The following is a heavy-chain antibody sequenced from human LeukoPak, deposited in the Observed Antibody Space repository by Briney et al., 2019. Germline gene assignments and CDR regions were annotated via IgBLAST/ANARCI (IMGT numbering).Heavy chain of an antibody. Sequence: SETLSLTCAVYGGSFSGYYWSWIRQPPGKGLEWIGEINHSGSTNYNPSLKSRVTISVDTSKNQFSLKLSSVTAADTAVYYCARGPYYYDSSGDYWGQGTLVTVSS. J-gene: IGHJ4*02. CDR1: GGSFSGYY. CDR3: ARGPYYYDSSGDY. D-gene: IGHD3-22*01. V-gene: IGHV4-34*01. CDR2: INHSGST.